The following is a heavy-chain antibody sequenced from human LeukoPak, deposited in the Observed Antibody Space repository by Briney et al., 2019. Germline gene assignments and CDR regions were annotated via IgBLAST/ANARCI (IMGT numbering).Heavy chain of an antibody. CDR3: ARDFGPLAYCGGDCYSADWYFDL. D-gene: IGHD2-21*02. J-gene: IGHJ2*01. CDR1: GDSISGYY. V-gene: IGHV4-59*12. CDR2: IYYSGST. Sequence: SEILSLTCTVSGDSISGYYWSWIRQPPGKGLEWIGYIYYSGSTNYNPSLKSRVTISVDTSKNQFSLNLSSVTAADTAVYYCARDFGPLAYCGGDCYSADWYFDLWGRGTLVTVSS.